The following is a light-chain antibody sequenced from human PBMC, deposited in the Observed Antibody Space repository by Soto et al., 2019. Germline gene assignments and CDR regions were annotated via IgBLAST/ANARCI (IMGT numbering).Light chain of an antibody. V-gene: IGKV3-20*01. CDR1: QTISSSF. J-gene: IGKJ3*01. Sequence: EIVLTQSPGTLSLSPGERATLSCRASQTISSSFLAWYQQKPGQAPRLLIYRASRRAPGIPDRFSGSGSWTDFTLTISRLEPEDFAVYYCHQFGSSPLDTFGPGTKVHIK. CDR2: RAS. CDR3: HQFGSSPLDT.